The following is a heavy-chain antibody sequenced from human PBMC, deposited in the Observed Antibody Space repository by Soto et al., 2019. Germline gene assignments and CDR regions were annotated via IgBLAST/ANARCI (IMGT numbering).Heavy chain of an antibody. D-gene: IGHD3-10*01. CDR3: ASGLWTFQH. CDR1: GFAFSNYW. CDR2: IKQDGSEK. V-gene: IGHV3-7*01. Sequence: PGGSVRLSCAVSGFAFSNYWMSLVRQAPGKGLEWVANIKQDGSEKYYVDSVKGRFTISRDKAKNSLYLQMNSLGDEDTAVYFCASGLWTFQHWGQGTLVTVSS. J-gene: IGHJ1*01.